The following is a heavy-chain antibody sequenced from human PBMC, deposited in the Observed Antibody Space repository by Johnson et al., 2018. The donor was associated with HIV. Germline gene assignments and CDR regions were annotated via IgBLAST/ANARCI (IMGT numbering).Heavy chain of an antibody. CDR3: VRAFLATDYGVIWAFDI. CDR2: INSKTDGGTT. CDR1: VFTFSNAW. D-gene: IGHD4-17*01. V-gene: IGHV3-15*01. J-gene: IGHJ3*02. Sequence: VQLMESGGGLVKPGGSLRLSCAASVFTFSNAWMSWVRQAPGKGLEWVGRINSKTDGGTTDYAAPVKGRFTISRDDSKNTLYLQMNSLGAGDTAVYYCVRAFLATDYGVIWAFDIWGQGKMVTVSS.